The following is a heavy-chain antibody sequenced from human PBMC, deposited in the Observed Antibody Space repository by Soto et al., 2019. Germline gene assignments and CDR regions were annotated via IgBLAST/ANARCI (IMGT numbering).Heavy chain of an antibody. CDR3: ARGAHGSGYGVY. V-gene: IGHV1-18*01. D-gene: IGHD3-3*01. Sequence: QVQLVQSGTEVQKPGASVKVSCKTSGYTFTTYGIHWVRQAPGQGLEWMGWISGYNGNTNYAQKFQDRVTMTTDTSRSIGYMELRSLTFEATAVYYCARGAHGSGYGVYWGQGTLVTVSS. CDR2: ISGYNGNT. CDR1: GYTFTTYG. J-gene: IGHJ4*02.